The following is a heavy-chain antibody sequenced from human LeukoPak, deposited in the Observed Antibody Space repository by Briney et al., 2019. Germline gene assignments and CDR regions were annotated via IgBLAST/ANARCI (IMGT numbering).Heavy chain of an antibody. CDR2: ISSSSSTI. D-gene: IGHD6-6*01. CDR1: GFTFSSYS. V-gene: IGHV3-48*01. J-gene: IGHJ4*02. CDR3: ARDSTPFSSSSGED. Sequence: GGSLRLSCAASGFTFSSYSMNWVRQAPGEGLEWVSYISSSSSTIYYADSVKGRFTISRDNAKNSLYLQMNSLRAEDTAVYYCARDSTPFSSSSGEDWGQGTLVTVSS.